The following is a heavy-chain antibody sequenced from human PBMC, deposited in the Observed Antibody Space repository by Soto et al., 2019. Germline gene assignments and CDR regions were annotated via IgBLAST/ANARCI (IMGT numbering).Heavy chain of an antibody. V-gene: IGHV3-21*01. Sequence: LRLSCFGSGFIFSSFTMTWVRQAPGMGLQYLASISKSSSLIYYADSVRGRFIISRDNSKDSVFLQMYSLRAEDTAMYYCVRGDDRVDWGQGTMVTVS. CDR2: ISKSSSLI. D-gene: IGHD1-1*01. J-gene: IGHJ4*02. CDR1: GFIFSSFT. CDR3: VRGDDRVD.